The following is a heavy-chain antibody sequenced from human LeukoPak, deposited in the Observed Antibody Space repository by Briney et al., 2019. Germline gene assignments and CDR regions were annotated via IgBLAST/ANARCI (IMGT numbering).Heavy chain of an antibody. CDR3: AKEMVRGVPDY. Sequence: SVKVSCKASGGPFSSYAFSWVRQAPGQGLEWMGGIIPIFGATSYAQKFQGRVTLTTDESTSTAYMELSSLRSEDTAVYYCAKEMVRGVPDYWGQGTLVTVSS. J-gene: IGHJ4*02. D-gene: IGHD3-10*01. V-gene: IGHV1-69*05. CDR1: GGPFSSYA. CDR2: IIPIFGAT.